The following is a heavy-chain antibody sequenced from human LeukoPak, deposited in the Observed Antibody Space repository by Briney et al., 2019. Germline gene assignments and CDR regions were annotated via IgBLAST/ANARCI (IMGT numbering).Heavy chain of an antibody. V-gene: IGHV1-2*02. CDR1: GYTFTGYY. CDR3: ARPLRMTTVTTFGY. J-gene: IGHJ4*02. Sequence: GASVKVSCKSSGYTFTGYYIHWVRQAPGQGLEWMGWINPNRGGTNYAEKFQGRVTMTRDTSISTAYMELSRLRSDDTAMYYCARPLRMTTVTTFGYWSQGTLVTVSS. D-gene: IGHD4-17*01. CDR2: INPNRGGT.